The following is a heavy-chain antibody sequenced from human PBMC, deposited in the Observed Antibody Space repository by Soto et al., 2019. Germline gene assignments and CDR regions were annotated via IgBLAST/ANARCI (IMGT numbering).Heavy chain of an antibody. CDR2: ISSSSTYI. V-gene: IGHV3-21*01. CDR1: GFTFTTYA. D-gene: IGHD5-18*01. J-gene: IGHJ6*02. Sequence: EVQLVESGGGLVQPGGSLRLACAASGFTFTTYAMNWVRQAPGKGLEWVSCISSSSTYIYYADSVKGRFTISRDNAKNLXXLQMHSLTAEDTAVYYCARDFGYSKGSYYYYGLDVWGQGTTVTVSS. CDR3: ARDFGYSKGSYYYYGLDV.